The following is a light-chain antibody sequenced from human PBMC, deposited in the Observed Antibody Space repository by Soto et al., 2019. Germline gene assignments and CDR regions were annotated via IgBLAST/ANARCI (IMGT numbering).Light chain of an antibody. CDR1: SSDVGGYNY. CDR3: SSYTSSSTGVV. Sequence: QSALTQPASVSGSPGQSITISCTGTSSDVGGYNYVSWYQQHPGKAPKLMIYEVSNRPSGVSNRFSDSKSGNTASLTISGLQAEDEADYYCSSYTSSSTGVVFGGGTKVTVL. V-gene: IGLV2-14*01. CDR2: EVS. J-gene: IGLJ2*01.